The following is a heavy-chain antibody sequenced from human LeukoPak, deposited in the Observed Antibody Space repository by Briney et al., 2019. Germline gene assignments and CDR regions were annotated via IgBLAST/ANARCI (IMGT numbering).Heavy chain of an antibody. Sequence: SVKVSCKASGGTFSNYAISWVRRAPGQGLEWMGGIIPIFGTTDYAQKFQGRVTITADEDTTIVYMELSSLRSEDTAMYYCARVEGRWFGEIPPQYNWFDPWGQGTLVTVSS. D-gene: IGHD3-10*01. CDR2: IIPIFGTT. V-gene: IGHV1-69*13. CDR3: ARVEGRWFGEIPPQYNWFDP. CDR1: GGTFSNYA. J-gene: IGHJ5*02.